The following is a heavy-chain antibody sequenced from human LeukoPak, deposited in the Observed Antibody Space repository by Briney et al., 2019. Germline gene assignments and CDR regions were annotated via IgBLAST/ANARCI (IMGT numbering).Heavy chain of an antibody. CDR2: ISGDGDYT. D-gene: IGHD6-19*01. Sequence: PGGSLRPSCAASGFTFDDSAMHWVRQAPGKGLEWVSLISGDGDYTYYAGSVKGRFTISRDNSKNSLYLQMNSLKTEDTALYYCAKDRLPGGIAVAGADDGLDVWGQGTTVTVSS. V-gene: IGHV3-43*02. CDR1: GFTFDDSA. J-gene: IGHJ6*02. CDR3: AKDRLPGGIAVAGADDGLDV.